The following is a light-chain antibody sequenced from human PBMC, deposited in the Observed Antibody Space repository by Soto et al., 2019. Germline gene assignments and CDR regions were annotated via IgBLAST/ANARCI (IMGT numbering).Light chain of an antibody. CDR3: CSYAGSSTDVV. Sequence: QSALTQPASVSGSPGQSITISCPGTSSDVGSHNLVSWYQQHPGKAPKLMIYEGSKRPSGVSNRFSGSKSGNTASLTISGLQAEDEADYYCCSYAGSSTDVVFGGGTKVTVL. J-gene: IGLJ2*01. V-gene: IGLV2-23*01. CDR2: EGS. CDR1: SSDVGSHNL.